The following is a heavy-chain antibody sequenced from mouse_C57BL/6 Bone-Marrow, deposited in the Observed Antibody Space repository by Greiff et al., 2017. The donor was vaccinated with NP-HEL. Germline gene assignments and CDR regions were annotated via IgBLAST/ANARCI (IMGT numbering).Heavy chain of an antibody. V-gene: IGHV2-2*01. Sequence: VQLQQSGPGLVQPSQSLSITCTVSGFSLTSYGVHWVRQSPGKGLEWLGVIWSGGSTDYNAAFISRLSISKDNSKSQVFFKMNSLQADDTAIYYCARNRIYYSNYPYYYAMDYWGQGTSVTVSS. D-gene: IGHD2-5*01. CDR1: GFSLTSYG. J-gene: IGHJ4*01. CDR2: IWSGGST. CDR3: ARNRIYYSNYPYYYAMDY.